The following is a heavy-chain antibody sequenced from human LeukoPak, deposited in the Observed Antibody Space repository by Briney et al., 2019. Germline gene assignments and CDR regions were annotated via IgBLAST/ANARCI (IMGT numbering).Heavy chain of an antibody. CDR2: IYYSGNT. Sequence: SETLSLTCTVSGDSISSSSYYWGWIRQPPGKGLEWIANIYYSGNTHYNPSLESRVTISVDTSKNQLSLNVSSVTAADTAVYYCARHRYSGSYYWFDPWGQGTLVTVSS. J-gene: IGHJ5*02. CDR3: ARHRYSGSYYWFDP. V-gene: IGHV4-39*01. CDR1: GDSISSSSYY. D-gene: IGHD1-26*01.